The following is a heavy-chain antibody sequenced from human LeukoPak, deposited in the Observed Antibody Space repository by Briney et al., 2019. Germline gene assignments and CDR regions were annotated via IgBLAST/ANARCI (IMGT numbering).Heavy chain of an antibody. CDR1: GGTFSSYA. CDR2: ITPILGIA. Sequence: SVKVSCKASGGTFSSYAISWVRQAPGQGLEWMGRITPILGIANYAQKFQGRVTITADKSTSTAYMELSSLRSEDTAVYYCARDLGSSWSFDYWRQGTLVTVSS. D-gene: IGHD6-13*01. CDR3: ARDLGSSWSFDY. V-gene: IGHV1-69*04. J-gene: IGHJ4*02.